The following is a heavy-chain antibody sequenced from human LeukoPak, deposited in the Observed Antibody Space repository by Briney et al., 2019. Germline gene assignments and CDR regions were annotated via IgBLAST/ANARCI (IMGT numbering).Heavy chain of an antibody. J-gene: IGHJ3*02. V-gene: IGHV3-30*02. CDR2: IRYDGSNK. Sequence: GGSLRLSCAASGFTFSSYGMHWVRQAPGKGLEWVAFIRYDGSNKYYADSVKGRFTISRDNSKNKLYLQMNSLRAEVTAVYYCAKDQEEDDAFDIWGQRTMVTVSS. CDR3: AKDQEEDDAFDI. CDR1: GFTFSSYG.